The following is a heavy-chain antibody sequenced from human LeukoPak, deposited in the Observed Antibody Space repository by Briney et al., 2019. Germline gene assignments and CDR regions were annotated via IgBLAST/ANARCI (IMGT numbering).Heavy chain of an antibody. CDR1: RFSISSYA. J-gene: IGHJ6*04. CDR3: ARGHYAMDV. Sequence: PGTSLRLSCAASRFSISSYAIHWVRQAPGKGLEWVANIKQDGSEKYYVDSVKGRFTISRDNAKNSLYLQMNSLRAEDTAVYYCARGHYAMDVWGKGTTVTVSS. CDR2: IKQDGSEK. V-gene: IGHV3-7*01.